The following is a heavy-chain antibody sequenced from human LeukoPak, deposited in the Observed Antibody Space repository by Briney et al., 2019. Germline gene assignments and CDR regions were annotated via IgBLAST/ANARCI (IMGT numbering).Heavy chain of an antibody. V-gene: IGHV4-59*01. J-gene: IGHJ6*02. CDR3: ASMYSSGWYYYYGMDV. Sequence: ASETLSLTCAVSGGSISSYYWSWIRQPPGKGLEWIGYIYYSGSTNYNPSLKSRVTISVDTSKNQFSLKLSSVTAADTAVYYCASMYSSGWYYYYGMDVWGQGTTVTVSS. D-gene: IGHD6-19*01. CDR2: IYYSGST. CDR1: GGSISSYY.